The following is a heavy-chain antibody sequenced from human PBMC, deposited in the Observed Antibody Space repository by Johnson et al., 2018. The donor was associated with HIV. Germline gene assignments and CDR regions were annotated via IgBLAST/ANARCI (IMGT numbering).Heavy chain of an antibody. CDR1: GFTFSSYA. D-gene: IGHD3-22*01. Sequence: QVQLVESGGGLAQPGGSLRLSCASSGFTFSSYAMHWVRQAPGKGLEWVAVISYDGSNKYYADAVKGRFTISRDNSKNTLYLQMNSLRAEDTAVYYCAKAMGGWLLAHAFDIWGQGTMVTISS. J-gene: IGHJ3*02. V-gene: IGHV3-30*04. CDR3: AKAMGGWLLAHAFDI. CDR2: ISYDGSNK.